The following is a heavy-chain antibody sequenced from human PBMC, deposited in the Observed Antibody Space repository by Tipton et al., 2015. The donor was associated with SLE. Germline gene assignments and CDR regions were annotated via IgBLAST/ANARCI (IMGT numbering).Heavy chain of an antibody. Sequence: LRLSCAVYGGSFSGYYWSWIRQPPGKGLEWIGEINHSGSTNYNPPLKSRVTISVDTSKNQFSLKLSSVTAADTAVCYCARSKLGVRRLDYWGQGTLVTVSS. CDR1: GGSFSGYY. J-gene: IGHJ4*02. CDR3: ARSKLGVRRLDY. D-gene: IGHD7-27*01. V-gene: IGHV4-34*01. CDR2: INHSGST.